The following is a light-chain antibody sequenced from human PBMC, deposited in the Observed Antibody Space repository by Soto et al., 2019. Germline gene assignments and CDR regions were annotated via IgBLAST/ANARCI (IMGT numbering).Light chain of an antibody. CDR2: GAS. J-gene: IGKJ1*01. CDR3: LHHGSSLWT. V-gene: IGKV3-20*01. CDR1: QSVSYY. Sequence: EIVLTQSPGTLSLSPGERATLSCRASQSVSYYLAWYQQKPGQAPRLLIYGASSRATGVPARFSGSGSGTDFTLTISRLEPEDFAMYYCLHHGSSLWTFGQGTKVDI.